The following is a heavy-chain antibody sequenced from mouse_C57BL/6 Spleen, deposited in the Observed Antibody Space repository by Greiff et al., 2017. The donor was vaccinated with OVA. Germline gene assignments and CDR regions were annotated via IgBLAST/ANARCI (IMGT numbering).Heavy chain of an antibody. V-gene: IGHV1-80*01. J-gene: IGHJ4*01. CDR2: IYPGDGDT. CDR1: GYAFSSYW. Sequence: QVQLQQPGAELVMPGASVKISCKASGYAFSSYWMNWVKQRPGKGLEWIGQIYPGDGDTNYNGKFKGKATLTADKSSSTAYMQLSSLTSEDSAVYFCARPLITTAHYYAMDYWGQGTSVTVSS. CDR3: ARPLITTAHYYAMDY. D-gene: IGHD1-2*01.